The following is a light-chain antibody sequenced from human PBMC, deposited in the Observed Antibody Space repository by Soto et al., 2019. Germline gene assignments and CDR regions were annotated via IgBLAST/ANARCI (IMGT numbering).Light chain of an antibody. CDR3: QSYDSSLSGFV. J-gene: IGLJ1*01. V-gene: IGLV1-40*01. CDR2: GNS. Sequence: QSVLTQPPSVSGAPGQRVTISCTGTSSNIGTGFDVHWYQHLPGTAPNLLIYGNSNRPSGVPDRFSGSKSGTSASLAITGFQAEDEADYYCQSYDSSLSGFVFGTGTKVTVL. CDR1: SSNIGTGFD.